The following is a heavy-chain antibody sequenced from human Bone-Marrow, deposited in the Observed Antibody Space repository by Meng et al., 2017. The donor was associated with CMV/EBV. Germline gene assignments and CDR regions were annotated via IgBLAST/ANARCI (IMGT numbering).Heavy chain of an antibody. CDR3: ARGGVPAAILYYYYYYGMDV. CDR2: IYYSGST. V-gene: IGHV4-61*01. J-gene: IGHJ6*02. D-gene: IGHD2-2*02. CDR1: GGSVSSGSYY. Sequence: SETLSLTCTVSGGSVSSGSYYWSWIRQPPGKGLEWIGYIYYSGSTNYNPSLKSRVTISVDTSKNQFSLKLSSVTAADTAVYYCARGGVPAAILYYYYYYGMDVWGQGTTVTVSS.